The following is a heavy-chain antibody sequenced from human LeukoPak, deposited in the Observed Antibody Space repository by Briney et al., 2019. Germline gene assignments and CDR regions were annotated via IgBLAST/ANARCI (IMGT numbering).Heavy chain of an antibody. CDR1: GGSISSSSYY. D-gene: IGHD6-13*01. CDR2: IYYSGST. CDR3: ALRTRAIAAAGTVPPEEYYFDY. J-gene: IGHJ4*02. Sequence: PSETLSLTCTVSGGSISSSSYYWGWIRQPPGKGLEWIGSIYYSGSTYYNPSLKSRVTISVDTSKNQFSLKLSSVTAADTAVYYCALRTRAIAAAGTVPPEEYYFDYWGQGTLVTVSS. V-gene: IGHV4-39*01.